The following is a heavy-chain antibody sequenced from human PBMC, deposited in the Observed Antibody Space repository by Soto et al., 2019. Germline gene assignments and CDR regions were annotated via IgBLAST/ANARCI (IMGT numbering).Heavy chain of an antibody. CDR2: IYYNDDR. CDR3: AHSDGGYEIIYFDF. D-gene: IGHD5-12*01. Sequence: QITLQESGPTLVKPTQTLTLTCTFSGFSFTTAGVAVGWIRQTPGGALEWLTLIYYNDDRRFSPSLKTRLTITGDTSKNQVVLSLTNVDPGYTATYFCAHSDGGYEIIYFDFWGQGIPVTVSS. V-gene: IGHV2-5*01. CDR1: GFSFTTAGVA. J-gene: IGHJ4*02.